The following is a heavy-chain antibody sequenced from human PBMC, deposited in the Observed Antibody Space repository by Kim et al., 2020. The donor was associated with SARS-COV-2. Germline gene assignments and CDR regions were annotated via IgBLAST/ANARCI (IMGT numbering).Heavy chain of an antibody. CDR2: IGGSGYST. J-gene: IGHJ6*02. CDR1: GFSFCNYG. CDR3: APLGSDAATIPMDV. Sequence: GGSLRLSCSASGFSFCNYGMNWVRQAPGKGLEFVSAIGGSGYSTYYVDSVKGRFTISRDNSKDTLFLQMNSLTAEDTAVYYCAPLGSDAATIPMDVWGRGTPVTVSS. V-gene: IGHV3-64D*09. D-gene: IGHD7-27*01.